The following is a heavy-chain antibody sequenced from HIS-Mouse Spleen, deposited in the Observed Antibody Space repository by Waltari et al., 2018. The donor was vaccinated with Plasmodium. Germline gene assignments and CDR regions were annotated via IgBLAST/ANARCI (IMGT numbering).Heavy chain of an antibody. D-gene: IGHD6-6*01. V-gene: IGHV2-70*15. Sequence: QVTLRESGPALVKPTQTLTLTCTFSGFSLSTSGMCVSWIRQPPGKALEWLARIDWDDDKYYSTYLKTRLTISKETSKNQVVLTMTKMDPVDTATYYCARHKKRGQLVRGYFDYWGQGTLVTVSS. J-gene: IGHJ4*02. CDR1: GFSLSTSGMC. CDR2: IDWDDDK. CDR3: ARHKKRGQLVRGYFDY.